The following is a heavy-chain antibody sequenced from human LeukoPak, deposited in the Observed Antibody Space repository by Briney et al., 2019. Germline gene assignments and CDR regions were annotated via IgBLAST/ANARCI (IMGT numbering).Heavy chain of an antibody. Sequence: RASVNVSCKASGYTFSDYYIHWVRQAPGQGLEWMGRINPNSGGTNFAQNFQGRVTMTRDTSISTAYMELSTLTSDDTAVYYRARGQLVNDWFDPWGQGTLVTVSS. CDR2: INPNSGGT. V-gene: IGHV1-2*06. J-gene: IGHJ5*02. CDR1: GYTFSDYY. CDR3: ARGQLVNDWFDP. D-gene: IGHD6-6*01.